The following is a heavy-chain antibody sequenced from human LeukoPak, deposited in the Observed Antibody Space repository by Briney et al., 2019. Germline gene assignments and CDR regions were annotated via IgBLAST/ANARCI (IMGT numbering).Heavy chain of an antibody. Sequence: GGSLRLSCAASGFTFSSYSMNWVRQAPGKGLEWVSYISSSGSTIYYADSVKGRFTISRDNAKNSLYLQMNSLRAEDTAVYYCARLGDGYNRAYFDYWGQGTPVTVSS. D-gene: IGHD5-24*01. V-gene: IGHV3-48*04. CDR2: ISSSGSTI. J-gene: IGHJ4*02. CDR1: GFTFSSYS. CDR3: ARLGDGYNRAYFDY.